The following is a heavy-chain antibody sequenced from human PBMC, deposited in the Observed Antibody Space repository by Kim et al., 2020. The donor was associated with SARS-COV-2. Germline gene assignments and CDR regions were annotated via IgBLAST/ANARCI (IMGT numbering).Heavy chain of an antibody. CDR3: AKTFGSGSYAGGDAFDI. D-gene: IGHD3-10*01. V-gene: IGHV3-30*02. J-gene: IGHJ3*02. Sequence: VKGRFTISRDNSKNTLYLQMNSLRAEVTAVYYCAKTFGSGSYAGGDAFDIWGQGTMVTVSS.